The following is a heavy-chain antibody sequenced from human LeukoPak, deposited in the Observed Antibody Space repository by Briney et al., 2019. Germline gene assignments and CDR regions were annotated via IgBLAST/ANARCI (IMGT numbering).Heavy chain of an antibody. V-gene: IGHV1-2*02. D-gene: IGHD4-17*01. CDR2: INPNSGGT. CDR3: ARDYVFYGDAYYFDY. Sequence: ASVKVSCKASGYTFTGYYMHWVRQAPGQGLEWMGWINPNSGGTNYAQKLQGRVTMTTDTSTSTAYMELRSLRSDDTAVYYCARDYVFYGDAYYFDYWGQGTLVTVSS. CDR1: GYTFTGYY. J-gene: IGHJ4*02.